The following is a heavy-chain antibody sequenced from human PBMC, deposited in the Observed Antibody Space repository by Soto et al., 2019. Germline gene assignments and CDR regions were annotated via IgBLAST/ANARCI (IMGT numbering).Heavy chain of an antibody. Sequence: EVQLVASEGGLVQPGGSLRLSCAASGFTFSNYWMSWVRQAPVKGLEWVGNIKQDGSEKNYVDFVEGRFTISRDNAENSLYLQVNSLRAEDTAVYYCARIASTGRGWDVWGQGTTVVVSS. V-gene: IGHV3-7*01. J-gene: IGHJ6*02. CDR3: ARIASTGRGWDV. CDR2: IKQDGSEK. CDR1: GFTFSNYW. D-gene: IGHD6-13*01.